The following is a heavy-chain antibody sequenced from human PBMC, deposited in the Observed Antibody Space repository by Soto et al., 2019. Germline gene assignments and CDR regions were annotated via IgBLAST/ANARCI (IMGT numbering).Heavy chain of an antibody. Sequence: ASVKVSCKASGYTFTGYYMHWVRQAPGQGLEWMGWINPNSGGTNYAQKFQGRVTMTRDTSISTAYMELSRLRSDDTAVYYCARVDDFWSGAPYYYYGMDVWGQGTTVTASS. V-gene: IGHV1-2*02. CDR1: GYTFTGYY. CDR3: ARVDDFWSGAPYYYYGMDV. CDR2: INPNSGGT. D-gene: IGHD3-3*01. J-gene: IGHJ6*02.